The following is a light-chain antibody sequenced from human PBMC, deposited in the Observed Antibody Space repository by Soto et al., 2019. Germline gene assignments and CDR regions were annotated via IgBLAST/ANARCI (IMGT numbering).Light chain of an antibody. CDR2: LNSDGSP. V-gene: IGLV4-69*01. Sequence: QSVLTQSPSASASLGASVKLTCTLSSGHSSYAIAWHQQQPEKGPRYLMKLNSDGSPSKGDGIPDRFSGSSSGAERYLTISSLQSEDEADYYCQTWGTGIVEFGGGTKLTVL. CDR1: SGHSSYA. J-gene: IGLJ2*01. CDR3: QTWGTGIVE.